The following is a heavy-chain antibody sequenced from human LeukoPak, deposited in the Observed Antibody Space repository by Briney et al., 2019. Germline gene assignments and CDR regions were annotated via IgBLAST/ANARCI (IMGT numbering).Heavy chain of an antibody. Sequence: GGSLRLSCAASGFTFSSYGMHWVRQAPGKGLEWVAFIRYDGSNKYYADSVKGRFTISRDNSKNTLYLQMNSLRAEDTAVYYCAKGPYCSSTSCYSRNAFDIWGQGTMVTVSS. D-gene: IGHD2-2*02. J-gene: IGHJ3*02. CDR2: IRYDGSNK. V-gene: IGHV3-30*02. CDR3: AKGPYCSSTSCYSRNAFDI. CDR1: GFTFSSYG.